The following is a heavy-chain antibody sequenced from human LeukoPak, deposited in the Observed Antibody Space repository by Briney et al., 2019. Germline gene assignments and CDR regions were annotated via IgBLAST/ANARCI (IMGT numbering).Heavy chain of an antibody. V-gene: IGHV3-23*01. J-gene: IGHJ5*02. CDR2: ISGSGGST. Sequence: GGSLRLSCAASGFTFSSYAMSWVRQAPGKGLEWVSAISGSGGSTYYADSVKGRFTISRDNSKNTLYLQMNSLRAEDTAVYYCAKPPLKYQLHLTNWFDPWGQGTLVTVSS. D-gene: IGHD2-2*01. CDR3: AKPPLKYQLHLTNWFDP. CDR1: GFTFSSYA.